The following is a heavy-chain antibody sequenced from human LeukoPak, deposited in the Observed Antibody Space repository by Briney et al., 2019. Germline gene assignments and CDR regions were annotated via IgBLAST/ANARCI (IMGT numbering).Heavy chain of an antibody. CDR1: GYTFTSYY. Sequence: GASVKVSCKASGYTFTSYYMHWVRQAPGQGLEWMGIINPSGGSTSYAQKFQGRVTMTRETSTSTVYMELSSLRSEDTAVYYCARDLEATYYYGSGSFDYWGQGTLVTVSS. V-gene: IGHV1-46*01. CDR3: ARDLEATYYYGSGSFDY. CDR2: INPSGGST. J-gene: IGHJ4*02. D-gene: IGHD3-10*01.